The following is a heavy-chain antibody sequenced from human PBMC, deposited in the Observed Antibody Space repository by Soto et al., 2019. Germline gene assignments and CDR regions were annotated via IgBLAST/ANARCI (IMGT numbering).Heavy chain of an antibody. CDR1: GYTFTSYD. CDR3: ARERRGMDV. Sequence: QVQLVQSGAEVKKPGASVKVSCKASGYTFTSYDINWVRQATGQGFEWMGWMNPNSGNTGYVQKFQGRVTMTRNSSVSTAYMELSSLRSEDTAVYFCARERRGMDVWGQGTTVTVSS. CDR2: MNPNSGNT. V-gene: IGHV1-8*01. J-gene: IGHJ6*01.